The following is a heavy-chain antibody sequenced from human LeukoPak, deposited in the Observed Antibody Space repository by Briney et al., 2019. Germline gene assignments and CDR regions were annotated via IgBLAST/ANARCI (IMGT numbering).Heavy chain of an antibody. CDR3: AGDGGYDFWSGYYQDY. D-gene: IGHD3-3*01. J-gene: IGHJ4*02. CDR2: ISYDANIGSNK. V-gene: IGHV3-30-3*01. CDR1: GFTFSRYA. Sequence: QSGGSLRLSCATSGFTFSRYAMHWVRQAPGKGLEWVALISYDANIGSNKYYADSVKGRFTISRDNSKNTLYLQMNSLRAEDTAVYYCAGDGGYDFWSGYYQDYWGQGTLVTVSS.